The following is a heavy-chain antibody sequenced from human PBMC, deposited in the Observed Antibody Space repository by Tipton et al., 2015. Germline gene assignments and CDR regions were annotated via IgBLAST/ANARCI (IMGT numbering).Heavy chain of an antibody. CDR3: ARLKGNGWSPGPFDS. D-gene: IGHD6-19*01. J-gene: IGHJ4*02. V-gene: IGHV4-59*01. Sequence: GLVKPSETLSLTCSVFGDSMSSNSWGWIRQSPGKGLEWVGHIYSSGTTNYSPSLQSRTTITVDTSKNQFSLKLTSVTAAETALYFCARLKGNGWSPGPFDSWGRGTLVAVSS. CDR1: GDSMSSNS. CDR2: IYSSGTT.